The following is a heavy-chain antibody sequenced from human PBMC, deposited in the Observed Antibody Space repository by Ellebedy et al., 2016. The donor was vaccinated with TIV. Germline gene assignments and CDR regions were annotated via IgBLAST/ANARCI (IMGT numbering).Heavy chain of an antibody. CDR2: IKRDGSEE. Sequence: GGSLRLXXAASGFTLDYYSVTWVRQAPGKGLEWVANIKRDGSEEYYVDAVKGRFTISRDNAKNSLYLQMNSLRAEDTAVYHCAGRGFWGQGTLVTVSS. CDR3: AGRGF. J-gene: IGHJ4*02. V-gene: IGHV3-7*01. CDR1: GFTLDYYS.